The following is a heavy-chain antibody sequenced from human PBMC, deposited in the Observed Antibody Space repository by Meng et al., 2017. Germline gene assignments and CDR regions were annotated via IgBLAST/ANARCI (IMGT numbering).Heavy chain of an antibody. CDR1: GGTFSSYA. Sequence: QVQLVQAGAEVKKPGSSVKVACKASGGTFSSYAISWVRQARGQGLGWMGGIIPIFGTANYAQKFQGRVTITADKSTSTAYMELSSLRSEDTAVYYCHSGWYQAGDDYWGQGTLVTVSS. CDR2: IIPIFGTA. D-gene: IGHD6-19*01. V-gene: IGHV1-69*06. J-gene: IGHJ4*02. CDR3: HSGWYQAGDDY.